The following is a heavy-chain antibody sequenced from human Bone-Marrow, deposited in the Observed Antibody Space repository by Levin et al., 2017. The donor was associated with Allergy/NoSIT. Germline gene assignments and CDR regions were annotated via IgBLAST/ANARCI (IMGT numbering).Heavy chain of an antibody. J-gene: IGHJ6*02. CDR3: AKDAREAGDCSGASCYTRGGLDV. D-gene: IGHD2-15*01. CDR2: ISWNSGEI. V-gene: IGHV3-9*01. CDR1: GFTFEDYA. Sequence: GGSLRLSCAASGFTFEDYAMHWVRQAPGKGLEWVSGISWNSGEIVYADSVKGRFTISRDNAKKSLYLQMNSLRVEDTALYFCAKDAREAGDCSGASCYTRGGLDVWGQGTTVTVSS.